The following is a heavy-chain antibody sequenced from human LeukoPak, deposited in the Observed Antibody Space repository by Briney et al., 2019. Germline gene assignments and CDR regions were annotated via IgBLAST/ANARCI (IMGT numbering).Heavy chain of an antibody. CDR3: ARGVVAAPQTFDY. D-gene: IGHD2-15*01. V-gene: IGHV4-61*10. Sequence: PSQTLSLTCTVSGGSISSGSYYWSWIRQPAGKGLEWIGYIYYSGSTNYNPSLKSRVTISVDTSKNQFSLKLSPVTAADTAVYYCARGVVAAPQTFDYWGQGTLVAVSS. CDR1: GGSISSGSYY. CDR2: IYYSGST. J-gene: IGHJ4*02.